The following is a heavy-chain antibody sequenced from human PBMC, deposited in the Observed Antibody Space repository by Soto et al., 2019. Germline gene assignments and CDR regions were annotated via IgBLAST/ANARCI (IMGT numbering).Heavy chain of an antibody. D-gene: IGHD3-3*01. CDR2: IYWNDDK. V-gene: IGHV2-5*01. J-gene: IGHJ3*02. Sequence: QITLKESGPTLVKPTQTLTLTCTFSGFSLSTSGVGVGWIRQPPGKALEWLALIYWNDDKRYSPSLKSRLTITKEPSKNQCVLKMTNMDLVDKANYYGAHRKPSYDDFWSGYYPEGDAFEIWGQGKMFAVSS. CDR3: AHRKPSYDDFWSGYYPEGDAFEI. CDR1: GFSLSTSGVG.